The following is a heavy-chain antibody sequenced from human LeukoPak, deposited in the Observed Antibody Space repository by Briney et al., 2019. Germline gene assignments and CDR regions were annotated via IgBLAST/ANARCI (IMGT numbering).Heavy chain of an antibody. CDR3: ASYRSSSGQEFEN. Sequence: GGSLRLSCEGSGFTFSNYWMSWVRQAPGKGLEWVANIQQHGSETYYGDPVKGRFTISRDNAKNSLYLQITSLRAEATDVYDCASYRSSSGQEFENWGQGTLVTVSS. V-gene: IGHV3-7*01. CDR2: IQQHGSET. D-gene: IGHD3-22*01. CDR1: GFTFSNYW. J-gene: IGHJ3*02.